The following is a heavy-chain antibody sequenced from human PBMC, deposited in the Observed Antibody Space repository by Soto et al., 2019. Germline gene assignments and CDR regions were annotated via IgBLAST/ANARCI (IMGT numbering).Heavy chain of an antibody. CDR3: ARDRGYSGPLDPSP. J-gene: IGHJ5*02. Sequence: ASVKVSCKASGYTFTSYGISWVRQATGQGLEWMGWISAYNGNTNYAQKLQGRVTMTTDTSTSTAYMELRSLRSDDTAVYYCARDRGYSGPLDPSPWGQGTLVTVSS. CDR1: GYTFTSYG. CDR2: ISAYNGNT. V-gene: IGHV1-18*01. D-gene: IGHD5-12*01.